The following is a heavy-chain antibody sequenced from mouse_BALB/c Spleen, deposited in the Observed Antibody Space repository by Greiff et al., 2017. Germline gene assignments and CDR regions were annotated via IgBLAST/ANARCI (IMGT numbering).Heavy chain of an antibody. CDR2: IDPETGGT. CDR3: TRSGYGYVPDY. D-gene: IGHD1-2*01. Sequence: VQLQQSGAELVRPGASVTLSCKASGYTFTDYEMHWVKQTPVHGLEWIGAIDPETGGTAYNQKFKGKATLTADKSSSTAYMELRSLTSEDSAVYYCTRSGYGYVPDYWGQGTTLTVSS. J-gene: IGHJ2*01. CDR1: GYTFTDYE. V-gene: IGHV1-15*01.